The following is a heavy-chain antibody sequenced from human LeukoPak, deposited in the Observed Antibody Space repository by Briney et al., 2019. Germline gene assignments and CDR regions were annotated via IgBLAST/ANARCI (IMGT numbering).Heavy chain of an antibody. J-gene: IGHJ5*02. CDR1: GGTFSSYA. D-gene: IGHD2-15*01. V-gene: IGHV1-69*13. CDR2: IIPIFGTA. Sequence: ASVNVSCKASGGTFSSYAISWVRQAPGQGLEWMGGIIPIFGTANYAQKFQGRVTITADESTSTAYMELSSLRSEDTAVYYCARFPNPDPRYCSGGSCYRFDPWGQGTLVTVSS. CDR3: ARFPNPDPRYCSGGSCYRFDP.